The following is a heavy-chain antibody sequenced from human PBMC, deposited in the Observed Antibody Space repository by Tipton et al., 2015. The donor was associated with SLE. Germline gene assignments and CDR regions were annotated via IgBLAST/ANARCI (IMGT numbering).Heavy chain of an antibody. V-gene: IGHV4-59*02. CDR1: GGSVINYY. J-gene: IGHJ5*02. D-gene: IGHD1-7*01. Sequence: GLVKPSETLSLICTVSGGSVINYYWSWIRQSPGKKLEWIGYKFSSGNTIPNPSLKSRVTISVDTPNSQVSLKLSSVTAADTAVYYCARRGTTGSTNWFDPWGQGTLVTVSS. CDR2: KFSSGNT. CDR3: ARRGTTGSTNWFDP.